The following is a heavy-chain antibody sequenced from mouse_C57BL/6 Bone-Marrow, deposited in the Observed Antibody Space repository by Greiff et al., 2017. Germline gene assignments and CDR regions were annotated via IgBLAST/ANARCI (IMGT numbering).Heavy chain of an antibody. V-gene: IGHV2-9-1*01. CDR2: IWTGGGT. Sequence: VHLVESGPGLVAPSQSLSITCTVSGFSLPSYAISWVRQPPGKGLEWLGVIWTGGGTNYNSALKSRLSISKDNSKSQVFLKMNSLQTDDTARYYCASGIYYDYGGFAYWGQGTLVTVSA. CDR1: GFSLPSYA. D-gene: IGHD2-4*01. J-gene: IGHJ3*01. CDR3: ASGIYYDYGGFAY.